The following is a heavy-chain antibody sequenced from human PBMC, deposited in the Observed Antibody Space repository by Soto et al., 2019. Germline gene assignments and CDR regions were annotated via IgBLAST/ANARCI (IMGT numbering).Heavy chain of an antibody. CDR1: GFTFANFG. CDR2: ISSSGRRT. V-gene: IGHV3-23*01. Sequence: GGSLRLSCGTSGFTFANFGMGWVRQAPGKGLYWVSGISSSGRRTYYADSVKGRFTISRDNAKNSLFLQLESLRVEDTAVYYCLRPYFFDYWGQGTLVTVSS. J-gene: IGHJ4*02. CDR3: LRPYFFDY.